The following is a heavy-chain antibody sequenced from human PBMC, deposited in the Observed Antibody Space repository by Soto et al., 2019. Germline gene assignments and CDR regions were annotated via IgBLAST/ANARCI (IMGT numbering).Heavy chain of an antibody. J-gene: IGHJ3*02. D-gene: IGHD3-22*01. CDR2: MNPNSGNT. CDR1: GYTFTSYD. V-gene: IGHV1-8*01. CDR3: TTDCETYYYDIWDTQCAFDI. Sequence: ASVKVSCKASGYTFTSYDINWVRQATGQGLEWMGWMNPNSGNTGYAQKFQGRVTMTRNTSISTAYMELSSLRSEDTAVYYCTTDCETYYYDIWDTQCAFDIWGQGTMVTVSS.